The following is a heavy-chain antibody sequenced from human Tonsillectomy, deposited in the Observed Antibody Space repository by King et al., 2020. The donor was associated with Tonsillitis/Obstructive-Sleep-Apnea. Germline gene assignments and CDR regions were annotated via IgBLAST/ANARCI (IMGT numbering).Heavy chain of an antibody. CDR1: GFTFSSYG. J-gene: IGHJ4*02. D-gene: IGHD3-22*01. V-gene: IGHV3-30*03. CDR2: ISYDGSNK. CDR3: AAHLTYYYDSNVYCPDY. Sequence: QVQLVESGGGVVQPGRSLRLSCAASGFTFSSYGIHWVRQAPGKGLEWMAVISYDGSNKNYADSVKGRFTVSRDNSKNTLYLQMNSLRAEDTSVYYCAAHLTYYYDSNVYCPDYWGQGTLVTVSS.